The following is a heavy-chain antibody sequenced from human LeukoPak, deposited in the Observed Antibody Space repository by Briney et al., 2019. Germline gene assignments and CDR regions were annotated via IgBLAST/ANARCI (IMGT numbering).Heavy chain of an antibody. J-gene: IGHJ4*02. CDR1: GFTFSSYW. D-gene: IGHD4-17*01. CDR2: IKQDGSEK. V-gene: IGHV3-7*01. Sequence: GGSLRLSCAASGFTFSSYWMSWVRQAPGKGLEWVANIKQDGSEKYYVDSVKGRFTISRDNAKNSLYLQMNSLRAEDTAVYYCARHDGDNSDYFDYWGQGTLVTVSS. CDR3: ARHDGDNSDYFDY.